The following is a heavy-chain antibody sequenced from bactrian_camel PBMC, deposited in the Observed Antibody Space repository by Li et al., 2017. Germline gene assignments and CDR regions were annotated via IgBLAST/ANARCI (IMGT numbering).Heavy chain of an antibody. J-gene: IGHJ4*01. CDR1: GYIKGVYC. V-gene: IGHV3S53*01. CDR3: AADRDCYLGSSYVPTYKH. CDR2: IDSDYST. Sequence: VQLVESGGGSVQAGGSLTLSCAASGYIKGVYCMGWFRQSAGKEREPVATIDSDYSTTYANSVKGRFTVSKDNAKNTLYLQMDSLKLEDTAMYYCAADRDCYLGSSYVPTYKHWGQGTQVTVS. D-gene: IGHD3*01.